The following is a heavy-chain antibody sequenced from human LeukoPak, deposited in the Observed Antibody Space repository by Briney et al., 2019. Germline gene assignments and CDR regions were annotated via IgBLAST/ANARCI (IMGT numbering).Heavy chain of an antibody. D-gene: IGHD3-3*01. CDR2: ISAYNGNT. V-gene: IGHV1-18*01. Sequence: ASVKVSCKASGYTFTSYGISWVRQAPGQGLEWMEWISAYNGNTNYAQKLQGRVTMTTDTSTSTAYMELRSLRSDDTAVYYCARVTTIFGVVIAPDAFDIWGQGTMDTVSS. J-gene: IGHJ3*02. CDR3: ARVTTIFGVVIAPDAFDI. CDR1: GYTFTSYG.